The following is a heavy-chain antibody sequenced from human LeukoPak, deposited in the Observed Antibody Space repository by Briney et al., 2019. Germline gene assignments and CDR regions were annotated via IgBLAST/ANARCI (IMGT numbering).Heavy chain of an antibody. V-gene: IGHV1-69*13. CDR2: IIPIFGTA. J-gene: IGHJ6*03. CDR3: ARVSSPYYYYMDV. Sequence: GASVKVSCKASGGTFSSYATSWVRQAPGQGPEWMGGIIPIFGTANYAQKFQGRVTITADESTSTAYMELSSLRSEDTAVYYCARVSSPYYYYMDVWGKGTTVTVSS. D-gene: IGHD6-19*01. CDR1: GGTFSSYA.